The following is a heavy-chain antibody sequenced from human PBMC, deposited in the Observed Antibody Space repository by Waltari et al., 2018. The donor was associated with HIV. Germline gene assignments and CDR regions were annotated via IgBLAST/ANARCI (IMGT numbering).Heavy chain of an antibody. J-gene: IGHJ4*02. CDR3: ARLKYSSGFFDY. V-gene: IGHV3-11*01. D-gene: IGHD6-19*01. CDR1: GFTFCDYY. CDR2: IRSDTDTI. Sequence: QVQLVESGGGLVNPGGSLRLSCATYGFTFCDYYMTWIRQAPGKGLEWVSYIRSDTDTIYYADSVKGRFTISRDNAKNSLYLQMNRLSVEDTAVYYCARLKYSSGFFDYWGQGALVTVSS.